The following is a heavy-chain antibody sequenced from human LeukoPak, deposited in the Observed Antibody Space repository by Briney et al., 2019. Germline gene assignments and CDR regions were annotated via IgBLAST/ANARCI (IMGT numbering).Heavy chain of an antibody. CDR3: AKDHPYSSSWYGGAFDI. D-gene: IGHD6-13*01. J-gene: IGHJ3*02. CDR2: ISGSGGST. V-gene: IGHV3-23*01. CDR1: GFTFSSYA. Sequence: GGSLRLSCAASGFTFSSYAMSWVRQAPGKGLGWVSAISGSGGSTYYADFVKGRFTISRDNSKNTLYLQMNSLRAEDTAVYYCAKDHPYSSSWYGGAFDIWGQGTMVAVSS.